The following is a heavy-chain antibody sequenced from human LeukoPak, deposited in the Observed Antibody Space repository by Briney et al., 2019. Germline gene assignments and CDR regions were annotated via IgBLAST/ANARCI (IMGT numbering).Heavy chain of an antibody. D-gene: IGHD3-22*01. J-gene: IGHJ4*02. Sequence: GGPLRLSSAASGFTFSSYAMSWVRQSPGKGLEWVSAISGSGGNTYSADSVKGRFTISRDNSKKTLFLHMNSLRAEDTAVYYCARGMSATSGYLELEYWGQGTLVTVST. CDR1: GFTFSSYA. CDR2: ISGSGGNT. V-gene: IGHV3-23*01. CDR3: ARGMSATSGYLELEY.